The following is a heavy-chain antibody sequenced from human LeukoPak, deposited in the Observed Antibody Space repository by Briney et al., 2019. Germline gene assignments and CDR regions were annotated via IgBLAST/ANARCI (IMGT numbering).Heavy chain of an antibody. J-gene: IGHJ5*02. CDR2: INPSGGST. D-gene: IGHD3-3*01. CDR1: GYTFTSYY. CDR3: ARGARITIFGVVILNWFDP. Sequence: ASVKVSCKASGYTFTSYYMHWVRQAPGQGLEWMGIINPSGGSTSYAQKFHGRVTMTRDTSTSTVYMELSSLRSEDTAVYYCARGARITIFGVVILNWFDPWGQGTLVTVSS. V-gene: IGHV1-46*01.